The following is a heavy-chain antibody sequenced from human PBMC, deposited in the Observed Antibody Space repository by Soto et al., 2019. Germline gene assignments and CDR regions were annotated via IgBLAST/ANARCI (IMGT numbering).Heavy chain of an antibody. Sequence: GGSLRLSCTASGFTFSHFYMNWVRQTPGKGPEWVAYISSTSNIIYYADSVKGRFSISRDNAKNSLYLQMDSLKDEDTALYYCARLRYSLDGFALWGRGTMVTVSS. CDR1: GFTFSHFY. D-gene: IGHD1-1*01. CDR3: ARLRYSLDGFAL. CDR2: ISSTSNII. J-gene: IGHJ3*01. V-gene: IGHV3-48*02.